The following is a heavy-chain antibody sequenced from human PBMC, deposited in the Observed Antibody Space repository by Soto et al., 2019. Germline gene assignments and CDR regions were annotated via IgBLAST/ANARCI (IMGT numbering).Heavy chain of an antibody. V-gene: IGHV3-48*03. CDR2: ISSGASTM. J-gene: IGHJ5*02. CDR1: GFTINNYD. CDR3: ARDRGYSYGYWFDP. D-gene: IGHD5-18*01. Sequence: PGGSLRLSCAASGFTINNYDMNCVRQAPGRGLEWVAYISSGASTMYYADSVKGRFTISRDNAKNSLYLQMNSLRAEDTAVYYCARDRGYSYGYWFDPWGQGTQVTVSS.